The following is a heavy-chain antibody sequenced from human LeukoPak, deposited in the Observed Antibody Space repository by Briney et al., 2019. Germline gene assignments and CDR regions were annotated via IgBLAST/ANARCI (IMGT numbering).Heavy chain of an antibody. V-gene: IGHV4-59*01. J-gene: IGHJ3*02. CDR2: IYYSGST. CDR1: GGSISSYY. D-gene: IGHD5-18*01. CDR3: ARVGGSYGHDAFDI. Sequence: SETLSLTCTVSGGSISSYYWSWIRQPPGKGLEWIGYIYYSGSTNYNPSLKSRVTISVDTSKNQFSLKLSSVTAADTAVYYCARVGGSYGHDAFDIWGQGTMVTVSS.